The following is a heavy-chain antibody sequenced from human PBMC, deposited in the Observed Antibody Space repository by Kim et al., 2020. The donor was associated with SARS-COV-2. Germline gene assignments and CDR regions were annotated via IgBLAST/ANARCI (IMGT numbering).Heavy chain of an antibody. D-gene: IGHD6-6*01. Sequence: GGSLRLSCAASGFTFSNYAMSWVRQAPGKGLEWVSGISGSGGSTYYADSVKGRFTISRDNSKNTLYLQMNRLRAEDTAVYYCAKDSSRIAARLYFDYWGQGTLVTVSS. V-gene: IGHV3-23*01. J-gene: IGHJ4*02. CDR3: AKDSSRIAARLYFDY. CDR2: ISGSGGST. CDR1: GFTFSNYA.